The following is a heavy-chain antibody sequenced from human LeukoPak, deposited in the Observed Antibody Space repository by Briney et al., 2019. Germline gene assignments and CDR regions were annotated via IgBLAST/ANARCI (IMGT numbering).Heavy chain of an antibody. CDR2: IYYSGST. Sequence: SETLSLTCTVSGGSISSYYWSWIRQPPGKGLEWIGYIYYSGSTNYNPSLKSRVTMSVDTSKNQFSLKLSSVTAADTAVYYCARASYWAHPIQHWGQGTLVTVSS. J-gene: IGHJ1*01. CDR1: GGSISSYY. V-gene: IGHV4-59*12. D-gene: IGHD2-8*02. CDR3: ARASYWAHPIQH.